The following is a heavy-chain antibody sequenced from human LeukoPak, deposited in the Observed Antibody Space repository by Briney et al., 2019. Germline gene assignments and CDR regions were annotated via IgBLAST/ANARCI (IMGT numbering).Heavy chain of an antibody. CDR3: ARGAPDYGDFDY. J-gene: IGHJ4*02. CDR1: GDIHSRNSAA. CDR2: TYYRSKWYN. D-gene: IGHD4-17*01. Sequence: SQTLSLTCALSGDIHSRNSAAWNWLRQSPSRGLEGLGRTYYRSKWYNDYAGSVKSQITLNPDTSKHQFSLQLNSVTPEDTAVYYCARGAPDYGDFDYWGQGTLVTVSS. V-gene: IGHV6-1*01.